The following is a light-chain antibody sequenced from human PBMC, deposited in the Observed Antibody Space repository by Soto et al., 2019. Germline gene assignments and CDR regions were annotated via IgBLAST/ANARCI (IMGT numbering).Light chain of an antibody. CDR1: QDIRSY. CDR3: QQCNSSPLT. J-gene: IGKJ2*01. V-gene: IGKV1-9*01. Sequence: DIHLTQSPAFLSASVGDRVTFTCRASQDIRSYLAWYQQRPGKAPKVLIYAASTVHSGVPSRFSGSGSGTDFTITSSSLHHEDVATYYWQQCNSSPLTFGQGTKLEI. CDR2: AAS.